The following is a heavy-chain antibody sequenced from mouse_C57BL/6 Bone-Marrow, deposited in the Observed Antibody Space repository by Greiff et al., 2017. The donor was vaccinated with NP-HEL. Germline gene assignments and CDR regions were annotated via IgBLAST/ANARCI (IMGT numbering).Heavy chain of an antibody. CDR3: ARPPFDY. CDR1: GFTFSSYG. Sequence: EVKLMESGGDLVKPGGSLKLSCAASGFTFSSYGMSWVRQTPDKRLEWVATISSGGSYTYYPDSVKGRFTISRDNAKNTLYLQMSSLKSEDTAMYYCARPPFDYWGQGTTLTVSS. CDR2: ISSGGSYT. V-gene: IGHV5-6*01. J-gene: IGHJ2*01.